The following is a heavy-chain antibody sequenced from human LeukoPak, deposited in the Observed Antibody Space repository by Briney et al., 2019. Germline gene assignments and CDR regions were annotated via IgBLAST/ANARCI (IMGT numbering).Heavy chain of an antibody. J-gene: IGHJ4*02. CDR2: IIPIFGTA. D-gene: IGHD6-13*01. CDR3: ARGRSSWYGHLDY. V-gene: IGHV1-69*13. CDR1: GGTFSSYA. Sequence: GASVKVSCKASGGTFSSYAISWVRQAPGQGLEWMGGIIPIFGTANYAQKFQGRVTITADESTSTAYMELSSLRSEDTAVYYWARGRSSWYGHLDYWGQGTLVTVSS.